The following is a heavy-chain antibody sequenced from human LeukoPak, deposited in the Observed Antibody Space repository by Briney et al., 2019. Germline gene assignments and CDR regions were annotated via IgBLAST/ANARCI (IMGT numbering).Heavy chain of an antibody. CDR1: GFTFSSYS. J-gene: IGHJ4*02. CDR2: ISSSSSYI. Sequence: PGGSLRLSCAASGFTFSSYSMNWVRQAPGKGLEWVSSISSSSSYIYYADSVKGRFTISRDNAKNSLYLQMNSLRAEDTAAYYCARVAVVVAGGFDYWGQGTLVTVSS. V-gene: IGHV3-21*01. D-gene: IGHD2-15*01. CDR3: ARVAVVVAGGFDY.